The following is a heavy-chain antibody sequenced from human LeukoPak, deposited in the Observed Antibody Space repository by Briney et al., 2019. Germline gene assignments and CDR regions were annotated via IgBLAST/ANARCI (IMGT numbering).Heavy chain of an antibody. V-gene: IGHV1-2*02. Sequence: GASVKVPCKTSGYTFIVYYMHWVRQAPGQGLEWMGWINPNSGGTNFAQKFQGRVAMTRDTSINTAYMEVTRLRSDDTAVYYCTRGGVGYCGSTGCHHAFDYWGQGTLVTVSS. CDR1: GYTFIVYY. D-gene: IGHD2-2*03. CDR2: INPNSGGT. J-gene: IGHJ4*02. CDR3: TRGGVGYCGSTGCHHAFDY.